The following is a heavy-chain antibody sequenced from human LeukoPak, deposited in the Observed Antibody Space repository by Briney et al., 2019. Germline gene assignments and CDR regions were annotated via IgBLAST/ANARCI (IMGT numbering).Heavy chain of an antibody. Sequence: QPGGSLRLSCAASGFTFSSSWMNWVRQAPGKGLVWVSRISADESTTTYADSVKGRFTISRDNAKNTLYLQMNSLRAEVTAVYYCARDFSFDPWGQGTLVTVSS. J-gene: IGHJ5*02. CDR2: ISADESTT. CDR1: GFTFSSSW. D-gene: IGHD2/OR15-2a*01. V-gene: IGHV3-74*01. CDR3: ARDFSFDP.